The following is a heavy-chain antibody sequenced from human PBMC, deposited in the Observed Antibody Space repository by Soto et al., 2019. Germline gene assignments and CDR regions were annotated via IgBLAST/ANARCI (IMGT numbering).Heavy chain of an antibody. Sequence: EVRLLESGGGLVQPGGSLSLSCAVSGFPFSDYAMAWVRLAPGKGLEWVSAISGSGEKTYYADAVKGRFTISRDNSKNTLHLQLSSLRAGDTALYYCCNPARPVEYSTLAKYYYFYMHVWGTGTAVTGSS. D-gene: IGHD6-6*01. V-gene: IGHV3-23*01. J-gene: IGHJ6*03. CDR3: CNPARPVEYSTLAKYYYFYMHV. CDR1: GFPFSDYA. CDR2: ISGSGEKT.